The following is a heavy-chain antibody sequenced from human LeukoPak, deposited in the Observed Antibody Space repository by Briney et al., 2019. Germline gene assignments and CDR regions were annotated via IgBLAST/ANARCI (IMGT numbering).Heavy chain of an antibody. D-gene: IGHD5-12*01. CDR2: IGTAGDT. CDR1: GFTFSSYD. CDR3: ARGGRWLPLNAFDI. J-gene: IGHJ3*02. Sequence: GGSLRLSCAASGFTFSSYDMHWVRQATGKGLEWVSAIGTAGDTYYPGSVKGRFTISRENAKNSLYLQMNSLRAGDTAVYYCARGGRWLPLNAFDIWGQGTMVTVSS. V-gene: IGHV3-13*01.